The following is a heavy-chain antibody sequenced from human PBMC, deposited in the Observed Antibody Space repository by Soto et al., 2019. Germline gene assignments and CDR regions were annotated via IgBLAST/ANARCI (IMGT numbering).Heavy chain of an antibody. Sequence: QVQLLQSGAEVKRPGASVNVSCKAFGYTFTTYYMHWVRQAPGQGLEWIGMINPTSGSTTYAQNFQCRVTMTRDKSTRTVYMELNSLRSEDTAVYYCARLDIVGPSTVPWGQGTLVTVSS. V-gene: IGHV1-46*01. D-gene: IGHD1-26*01. CDR3: ARLDIVGPSTVP. CDR1: GYTFTTYY. CDR2: INPTSGST. J-gene: IGHJ5*02.